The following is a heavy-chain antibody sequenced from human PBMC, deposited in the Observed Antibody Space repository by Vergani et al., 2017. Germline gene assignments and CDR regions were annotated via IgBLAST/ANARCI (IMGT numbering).Heavy chain of an antibody. CDR1: GDSVSSNSAA. CDR2: TYYRSKWYN. V-gene: IGHV6-1*01. CDR3: ARVGIAAADPLSEENWYFDL. J-gene: IGHJ2*01. Sequence: QVQLQQSGPGLVKPSQTLSLTCAISGDSVSSNSAAWNWIRQSPSRGLEWLGRTYYRSKWYNDYAVSVKSRITIHPDTSKNQFSLQLNSVTPEDTAVYYCARVGIAAADPLSEENWYFDLWGRGTLVTVSS. D-gene: IGHD6-13*01.